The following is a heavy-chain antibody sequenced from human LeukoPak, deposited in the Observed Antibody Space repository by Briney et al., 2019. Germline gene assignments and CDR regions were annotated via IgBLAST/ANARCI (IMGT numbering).Heavy chain of an antibody. J-gene: IGHJ6*02. CDR3: ARGDYYGSGSYYID. V-gene: IGHV4-34*01. Sequence: SETLSLTCAVYGGSFSGYYWSWIRQPPGKGLEWIGYIYHSGSTYYNPSLKSRVTISVDRSKNQFSLKLSSVTAADTAVYYCARGDYYGSGSYYIDWGQGTTVTVSS. CDR1: GGSFSGYY. D-gene: IGHD3-10*01. CDR2: IYHSGST.